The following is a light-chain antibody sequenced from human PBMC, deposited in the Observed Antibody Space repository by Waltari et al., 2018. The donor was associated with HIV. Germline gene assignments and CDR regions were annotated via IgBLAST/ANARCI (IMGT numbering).Light chain of an antibody. V-gene: IGLV2-14*03. CDR2: DVS. J-gene: IGLJ1*01. Sequence: HSALTQPASVSGSPGQPITIACTGTSRAVGGYKSVSWYQQHPGKAPKLMIYDVSNRPSGVSNRFSGSKSGNTAFLTISGLQAEDEADYYCSSYTSSSTYVFGTGTKVTVL. CDR3: SSYTSSSTYV. CDR1: SRAVGGYKS.